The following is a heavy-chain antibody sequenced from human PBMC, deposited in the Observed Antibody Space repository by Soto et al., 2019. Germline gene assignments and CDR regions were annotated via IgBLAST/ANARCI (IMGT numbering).Heavy chain of an antibody. CDR2: IIPIFGTA. D-gene: IGHD1-1*01. Sequence: ASVKVSCTASGGTFSSYAIIWVRQAPGQGLEWMGGIIPIFGTANYAQKFQGRVTITADESTSTAYMELSSLRSEDTAVYYCARQLGLWQPLDYWGRGTLVTVYS. CDR3: ARQLGLWQPLDY. V-gene: IGHV1-69*13. CDR1: GGTFSSYA. J-gene: IGHJ4*02.